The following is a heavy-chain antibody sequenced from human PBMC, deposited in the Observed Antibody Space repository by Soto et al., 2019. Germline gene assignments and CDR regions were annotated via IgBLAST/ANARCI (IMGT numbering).Heavy chain of an antibody. CDR1: GGSFSGYY. V-gene: IGHV4-34*01. D-gene: IGHD1-26*01. CDR3: ARGGWALYHHYGMDV. CDR2: INHSGST. Sequence: PSETLSLTCAVYGGSFSGYYWSWIRQPPGKGLEWIGEINHSGSTNYNPSLKSRVTISVDTSKNQFSLKLSSVTAADTAVYYCARGGWALYHHYGMDVWGQGTTDTGSS. J-gene: IGHJ6*02.